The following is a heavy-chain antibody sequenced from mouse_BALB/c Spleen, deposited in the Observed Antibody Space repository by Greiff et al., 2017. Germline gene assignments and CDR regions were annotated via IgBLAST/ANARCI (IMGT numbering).Heavy chain of an antibody. D-gene: IGHD1-1*01. V-gene: IGHV1S137*01. CDR1: GYTFTDYA. J-gene: IGHJ2*01. Sequence: LVESGAELVRPGVSVKISCKGSGYTFTDYAMHWVKQSHAKSLEWIGVISTYYGDASYNQKFKGKATMTVDKSSSTAYMELARLTSEDSAIYYCARDYGSSFDYWGQGTTLTVSS. CDR3: ARDYGSSFDY. CDR2: ISTYYGDA.